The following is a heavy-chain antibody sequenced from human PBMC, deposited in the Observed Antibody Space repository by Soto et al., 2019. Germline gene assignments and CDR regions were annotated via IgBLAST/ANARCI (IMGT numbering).Heavy chain of an antibody. J-gene: IGHJ6*02. CDR1: GGSISGYY. CDR2: IYYSGST. D-gene: IGHD3-10*01. CDR3: ARDRGTRTTNFYGMDV. V-gene: IGHV4-59*01. Sequence: SETLSLTCTVSGGSISGYYWSWIRQPPGKGLEWIGYIYYSGSTNYNPSLKSRVTISVDTSKNQFSLKLSSVTAADTAVYYCARDRGTRTTNFYGMDVWGQGTTVTVSS.